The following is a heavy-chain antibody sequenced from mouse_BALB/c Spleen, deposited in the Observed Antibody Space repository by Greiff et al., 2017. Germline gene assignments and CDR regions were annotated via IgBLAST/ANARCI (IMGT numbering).Heavy chain of an antibody. Sequence: EVQLVESGGGLVQPGGSRKLSCAASGFTFSSFGMHWVRQAPEKGLEWVAYISSGSSTIYYADTVKGRFTISRDNPKNTLFLQMTSLRSEDTAMYYCARGIPSFDYWGQGTTLTVSS. J-gene: IGHJ2*01. CDR3: ARGIPSFDY. CDR1: GFTFSSFG. V-gene: IGHV5-17*02. CDR2: ISSGSSTI.